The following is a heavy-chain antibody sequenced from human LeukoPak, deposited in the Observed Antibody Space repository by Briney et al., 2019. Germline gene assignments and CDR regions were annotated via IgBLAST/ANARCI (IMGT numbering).Heavy chain of an antibody. Sequence: ASVKVSCKASGYTFTSYGISWVRQAPGQGLEWMGWISAYNGNTNYAQKLQGRVTMTTDTSTSTAYMELRSLRSDDTAVYYCALSEGDCRSTSCYTLDYWGQGTLVTVSS. D-gene: IGHD2-2*02. CDR3: ALSEGDCRSTSCYTLDY. V-gene: IGHV1-18*01. CDR2: ISAYNGNT. CDR1: GYTFTSYG. J-gene: IGHJ4*02.